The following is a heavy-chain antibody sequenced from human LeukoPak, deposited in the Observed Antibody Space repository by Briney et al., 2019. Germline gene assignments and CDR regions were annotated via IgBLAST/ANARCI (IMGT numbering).Heavy chain of an antibody. V-gene: IGHV1-18*01. CDR2: ISAYNGNT. CDR3: ARAPGGIAARLRRNWFDP. D-gene: IGHD6-6*01. Sequence: ASVKVSCKASGYTFTSYGISWVRQAPGQGLEWMGWISAYNGNTNYAQKFQGRVTMTRNTSISTAYMELSSLRSEDTAVYYCARAPGGIAARLRRNWFDPWGQGTLVTVSS. J-gene: IGHJ5*02. CDR1: GYTFTSYG.